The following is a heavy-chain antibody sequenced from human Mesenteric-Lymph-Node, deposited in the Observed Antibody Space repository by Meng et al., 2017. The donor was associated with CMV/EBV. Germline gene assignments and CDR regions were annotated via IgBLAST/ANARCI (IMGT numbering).Heavy chain of an antibody. D-gene: IGHD5-24*01. CDR3: ARWVLRDGYNGFDY. CDR2: INSDGSIT. V-gene: IGHV3-74*01. Sequence: GESLKISCAASGYTFDDYAMHWVRQAPGKGLEWVSRINSDGSITTYADSVKGRFTISRDNAKNTVYLQMNSLRAEDTAVYYCARWVLRDGYNGFDYWGQGTLVTVSS. J-gene: IGHJ4*02. CDR1: GYTFDDYA.